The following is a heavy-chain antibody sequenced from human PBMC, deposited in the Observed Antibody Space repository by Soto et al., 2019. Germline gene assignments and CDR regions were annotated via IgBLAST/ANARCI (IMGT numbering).Heavy chain of an antibody. CDR1: GGSISSGSYY. CDR2: IYYSGNT. D-gene: IGHD5-12*01. Sequence: QLQLQESGPGLVKPSETLSLTCTVSGGSISSGSYYWGWIRQPPGKGLEWIGSIYYSGNTFYNPSLKSRVTISGDTSKNQFSLKLSSVTAADTAVYYCASRLGYGYGMDVWGQGTTVTVSS. V-gene: IGHV4-39*01. CDR3: ASRLGYGYGMDV. J-gene: IGHJ6*02.